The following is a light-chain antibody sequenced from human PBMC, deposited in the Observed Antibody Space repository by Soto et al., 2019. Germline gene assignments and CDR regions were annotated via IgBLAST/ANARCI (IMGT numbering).Light chain of an antibody. V-gene: IGLV2-14*01. CDR1: SSDVGSYNY. CDR2: DVS. J-gene: IGLJ2*01. CDR3: GSYTGSNTMV. Sequence: QSALTQPASVSGSPGQSITISCTGTSSDVGSYNYVSWYQQHPGKAPKVLIYDVSNRPSGVSDRFSGSKSGNTASLTISGRQAEDEADYYCGSYTGSNTMVLGGGTKVTVL.